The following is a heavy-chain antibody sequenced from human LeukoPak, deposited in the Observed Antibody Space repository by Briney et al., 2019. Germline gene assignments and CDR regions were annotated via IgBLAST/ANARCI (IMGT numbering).Heavy chain of an antibody. D-gene: IGHD3-9*01. CDR1: GFTFNIYG. CDR2: IRYDGSNK. CDR3: ARGEGYDILDY. J-gene: IGHJ4*02. Sequence: GGSLRLSCAASGFTFNIYGMNWVRQAPGKGLEWVAFIRYDGSNKYYADSVMGRFTISRDNSKNTVYLQMNSLRADDTTVYYCARGEGYDILDYWGQGTLVTVSS. V-gene: IGHV3-30*02.